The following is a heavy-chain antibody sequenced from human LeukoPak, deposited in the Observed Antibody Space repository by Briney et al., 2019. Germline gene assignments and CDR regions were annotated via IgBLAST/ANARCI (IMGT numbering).Heavy chain of an antibody. V-gene: IGHV1-2*06. D-gene: IGHD1-7*01. Sequence: GASVKVSCKASGYTFTGYYMHWVRQAPGQGLEWMGRINPNSGGTNYAQKFQGRVTMTRNTSISTAYMELSSLRSEDTAVYYCARGSITGTLSIYNWFDPWGRGTLVTVSS. CDR2: INPNSGGT. CDR3: ARGSITGTLSIYNWFDP. J-gene: IGHJ5*02. CDR1: GYTFTGYY.